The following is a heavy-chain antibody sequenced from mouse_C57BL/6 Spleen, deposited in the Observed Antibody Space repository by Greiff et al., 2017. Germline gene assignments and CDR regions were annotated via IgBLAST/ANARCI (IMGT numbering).Heavy chain of an antibody. J-gene: IGHJ4*01. Sequence: QVQLQQPGAELVKPGASVKMSCKASGYTFTSYWITWVKQRPGQGLEWIGDIYPGSGSTNYNEKFKSKATLTVDTSSSTAYMQLSSLTSEDSAVYDCARIYYYGSRPMDYWGQGTSVTVSS. CDR3: ARIYYYGSRPMDY. CDR1: GYTFTSYW. CDR2: IYPGSGST. D-gene: IGHD1-1*01. V-gene: IGHV1-55*01.